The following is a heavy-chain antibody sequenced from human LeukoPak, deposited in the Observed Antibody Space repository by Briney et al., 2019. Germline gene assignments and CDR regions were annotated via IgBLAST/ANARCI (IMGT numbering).Heavy chain of an antibody. CDR1: GGSISSGDYY. CDR3: SSKRGVRYCNGGNCYSGALDY. D-gene: IGHD2-15*01. V-gene: IGHV4-31*03. J-gene: IGHJ4*02. Sequence: PSETLSLTCSVSGGSISSGDYYWSWIRHHPGKGLEWIGYTFYGGSTYYNPSLKSRVSISIDTSQNQISLKLSSVTAADTAVYYCSSKRGVRYCNGGNCYSGALDYWGQGTLVTVSS. CDR2: TFYGGST.